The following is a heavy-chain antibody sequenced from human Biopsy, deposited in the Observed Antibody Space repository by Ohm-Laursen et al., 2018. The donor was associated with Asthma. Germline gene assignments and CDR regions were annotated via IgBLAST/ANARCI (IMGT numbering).Heavy chain of an antibody. CDR3: ARDRRVRFLEWPPAMDV. J-gene: IGHJ6*02. D-gene: IGHD3-3*01. CDR1: GGSISSYY. V-gene: IGHV4-59*12. Sequence: TLSLTCTVSGGSISSYYWSWIRQPPGKGLEWIGYIYYSGTTYYNPSLKSRVTISVDTSKNQFSLKLTSVTAADTAVYYCARDRRVRFLEWPPAMDVWGQGTTVTVSS. CDR2: IYYSGTT.